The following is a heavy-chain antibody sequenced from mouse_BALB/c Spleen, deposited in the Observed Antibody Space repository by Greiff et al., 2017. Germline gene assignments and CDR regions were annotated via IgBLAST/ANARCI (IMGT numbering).Heavy chain of an antibody. Sequence: EVHLVESGGDLVKPGGSLKLSCAASGFTFSSYGMSWVRQTPDKRLEWVATISSGGSYTYYPDSVKGRFTISRDNAKNTLYLQMSSLKSEDTAMYYCASSYGNYPWFAYWGQGTLVTVSA. CDR2: ISSGGSYT. CDR1: GFTFSSYG. J-gene: IGHJ3*01. D-gene: IGHD2-1*01. V-gene: IGHV5-6*01. CDR3: ASSYGNYPWFAY.